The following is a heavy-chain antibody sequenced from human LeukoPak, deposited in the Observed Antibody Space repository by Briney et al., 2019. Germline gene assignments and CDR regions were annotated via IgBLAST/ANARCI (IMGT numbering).Heavy chain of an antibody. D-gene: IGHD6-19*01. CDR1: GYTFTSYD. V-gene: IGHV1-8*01. CDR2: TNPNSGNT. Sequence: ASVKVSCKASGYTFTSYDINWVRQATGQGLEWMGWTNPNSGNTGYAQKFQGRVTMTRNTSISTAYMELSSLRSEDTAVYYCARGRRGIAVARYLFYWGQGTLVTVSS. CDR3: ARGRRGIAVARYLFY. J-gene: IGHJ4*02.